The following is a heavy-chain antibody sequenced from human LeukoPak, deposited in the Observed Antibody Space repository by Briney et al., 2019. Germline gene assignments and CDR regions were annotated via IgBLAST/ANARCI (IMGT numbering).Heavy chain of an antibody. CDR2: ISSSSSYI. V-gene: IGHV3-21*01. CDR3: ARLYYYDSSGYFDY. Sequence: GGSLRLSYAASGFTFSSYAMSWVRQAPGKGLEWVSSISSSSSYIYYADSVKGRFTISRDNAKNSLYLQMNSLRAEDTAVYYCARLYYYDSSGYFDYWGQGTLVTVSS. J-gene: IGHJ4*02. CDR1: GFTFSSYA. D-gene: IGHD3-22*01.